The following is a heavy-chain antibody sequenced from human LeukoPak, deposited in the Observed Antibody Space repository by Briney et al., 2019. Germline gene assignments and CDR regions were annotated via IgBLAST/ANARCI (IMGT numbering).Heavy chain of an antibody. J-gene: IGHJ4*02. V-gene: IGHV1-18*01. CDR3: ARDVPQLLWFGELTSPLDY. CDR1: GYTFTSYG. Sequence: DSVKVSCKASGYTFTSYGVSWGRQAPGQGLEWMGWISGSNGNTNYVQKRQGRVTMPTDTSTSTAYMEVRGLRSDDTAVYYCARDVPQLLWFGELTSPLDYWGQGTLVTVSS. D-gene: IGHD3-10*01. CDR2: ISGSNGNT.